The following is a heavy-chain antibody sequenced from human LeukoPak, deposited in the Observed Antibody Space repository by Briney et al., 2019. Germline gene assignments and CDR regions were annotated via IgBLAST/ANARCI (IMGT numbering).Heavy chain of an antibody. J-gene: IGHJ4*02. CDR2: IKQDGSEI. CDR3: ATIEAVRFHY. D-gene: IGHD6-19*01. Sequence: PGGSLRLSCADSGFTFSSHWMSWVRQAPGKGLEWVANIKQDGSEIYYLDSVKGRFTISRDNAKNSLYLQMNSLRVKDTAVYYCATIEAVRFHYWGQGTLVTVSS. CDR1: GFTFSSHW. V-gene: IGHV3-7*01.